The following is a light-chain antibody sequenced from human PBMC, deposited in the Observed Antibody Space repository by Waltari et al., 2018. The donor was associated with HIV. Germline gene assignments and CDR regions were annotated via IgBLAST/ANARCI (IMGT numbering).Light chain of an antibody. CDR2: GNK. V-gene: IGLV1-40*01. J-gene: IGLJ3*02. CDR1: SSNIGADYD. CDR3: EAWDDSLSGPV. Sequence: QSVLTQPPSVSGAPGQRVTIPCTGSSSNIGADYDVHWYQQIPGTAPKLLISGNKNRPSGVPDRFSASKSGTSASLAIIGLRFEDEADYFCEAWDDSLSGPVFGGGTKLTVL.